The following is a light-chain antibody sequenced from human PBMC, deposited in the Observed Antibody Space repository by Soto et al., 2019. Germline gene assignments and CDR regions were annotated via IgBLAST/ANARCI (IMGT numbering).Light chain of an antibody. CDR2: AAS. CDR1: QSVAGD. V-gene: IGKV3-15*01. CDR3: QQYNKWPLT. Sequence: EIVLTQSPVTLSVSPGEGATLSCRASQSVAGDLAWYQQTPGQVPRLLLYAASTRATGIPARFSGSGSGTDFTLTISSLQSEDFAVYYCQQYNKWPLTFGGGTKVEIK. J-gene: IGKJ4*01.